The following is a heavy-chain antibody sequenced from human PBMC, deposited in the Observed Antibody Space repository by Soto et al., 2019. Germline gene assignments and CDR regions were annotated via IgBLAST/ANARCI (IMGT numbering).Heavy chain of an antibody. CDR2: IWFDGSNK. J-gene: IGHJ4*02. Sequence: VQLVESGGGVVQPGRSLRLSCAASGFTFSSYGMHWVRQAPGKGLEWVAVIWFDGSNKFYADSVKGRFTISRDNSKNTVSLQMYSLRDEDSAAYYCATTGPYWGQGTLVTVSS. V-gene: IGHV3-33*01. CDR3: ATTGPY. CDR1: GFTFSSYG.